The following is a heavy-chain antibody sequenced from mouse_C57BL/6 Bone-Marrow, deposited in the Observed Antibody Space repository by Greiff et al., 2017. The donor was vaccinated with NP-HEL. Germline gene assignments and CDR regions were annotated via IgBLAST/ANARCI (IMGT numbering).Heavy chain of an antibody. Sequence: VKLMESGAELVKPGASVKLSCKASGYTFTSYLMHWVKQRPGRGLEWIGRIDPNSGGTKYNEKFKSKATLTVDKPSSTAYMQLNSLTSEDSAVYYCARYYSGSSSFDYWGQGTTLTVSS. CDR1: GYTFTSYL. D-gene: IGHD1-1*01. J-gene: IGHJ2*01. V-gene: IGHV1-72*01. CDR3: ARYYSGSSSFDY. CDR2: IDPNSGGT.